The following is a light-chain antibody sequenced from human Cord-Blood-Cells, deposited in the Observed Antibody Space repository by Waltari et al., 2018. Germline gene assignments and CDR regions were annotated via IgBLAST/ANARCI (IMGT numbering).Light chain of an antibody. CDR3: PSYDSSLSGYV. V-gene: IGLV1-40*01. CDR1: ISNIGVGYD. J-gene: IGLJ1*01. Sequence: QSVLTQPPSVSGAPGPRVTIPCPRSISNIGVGYDVHWYQQLPGTAPKLLRYGNSNRPSGGPDRFSAYKSGTSASLAISGLQAEDEADYYCPSYDSSLSGYVFGTGRKVTVL. CDR2: GNS.